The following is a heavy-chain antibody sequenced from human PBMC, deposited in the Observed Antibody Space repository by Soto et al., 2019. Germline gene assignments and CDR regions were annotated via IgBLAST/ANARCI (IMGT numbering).Heavy chain of an antibody. V-gene: IGHV3-15*01. CDR1: GFTFSNDW. CDR2: IKSKTDGGTT. J-gene: IGHJ6*02. D-gene: IGHD6-25*01. CDR3: TTGLAAAHYYYGMDV. Sequence: GGSLRLSCAASGFTFSNDWMSWVRQAPGKGLEWVGRIKSKTDGGTTDYAAPVKGRFTISRDDSKNTLYLQMNSLKTEDTAVYYCTTGLAAAHYYYGMDVWGQGTTVTVSS.